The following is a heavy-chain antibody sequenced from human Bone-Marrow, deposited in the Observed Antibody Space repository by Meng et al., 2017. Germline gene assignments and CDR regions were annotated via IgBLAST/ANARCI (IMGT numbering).Heavy chain of an antibody. D-gene: IGHD3-10*01. CDR3: ARREEYGSGSYVLFY. Sequence: EGEWAESGGTVVRHGGSLRRSCTASGFTFDDYGMSWVRQAPGKGLEWVSGINWNGGSTDYVDSVKGRFTISRDNAKNSLYLQMNSLTAEDTALYHCARREEYGSGSYVLFYWGQGTLVTVSS. CDR1: GFTFDDYG. J-gene: IGHJ4*02. CDR2: INWNGGST. V-gene: IGHV3-20*01.